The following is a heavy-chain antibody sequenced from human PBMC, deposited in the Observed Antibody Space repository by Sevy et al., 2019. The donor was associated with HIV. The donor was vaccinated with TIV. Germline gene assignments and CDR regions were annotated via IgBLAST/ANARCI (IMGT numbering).Heavy chain of an antibody. CDR1: GFTFSTYA. J-gene: IGHJ1*01. Sequence: GGSLRLSCAASGFTFSTYAMHWVRQAPGKGLEWVAVISYDGSNKYYADSVKGRFTISRDNSKNTLYLQMNCLRAEDTAVYYCAREGTFYYDRTQSGFQYWGQGTLVTVSS. CDR2: ISYDGSNK. CDR3: AREGTFYYDRTQSGFQY. V-gene: IGHV3-30-3*01. D-gene: IGHD3-22*01.